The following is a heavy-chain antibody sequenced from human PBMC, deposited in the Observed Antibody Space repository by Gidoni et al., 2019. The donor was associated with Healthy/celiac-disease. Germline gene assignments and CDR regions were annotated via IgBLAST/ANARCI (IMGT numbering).Heavy chain of an antibody. Sequence: EVQLVESGGGLVQPGGSLRLSCAASGFTFSSYDMHWVRHGTGKGMEWVSAIGTAGDPYYPGSVKGRFTISRENAKNSLYLQMNSLRAGDTAVYYCARIDYYYGMDVWGQGTTVTVSS. CDR3: ARIDYYYGMDV. CDR2: IGTAGDP. CDR1: GFTFSSYD. V-gene: IGHV3-13*05. J-gene: IGHJ6*02.